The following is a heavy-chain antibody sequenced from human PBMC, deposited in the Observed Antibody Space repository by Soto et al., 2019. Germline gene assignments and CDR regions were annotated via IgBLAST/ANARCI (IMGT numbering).Heavy chain of an antibody. Sequence: ASVKVSCKASGYTFTSYYMHWVRQAPGQGLEWKGIIKPSGGSTSYAQKFQGRVTMTRDTSTSTVYMELSSLRSEDTAVYYCARGNRDVLRFLEWSQYNYYYMDVWGKGTTVTVSS. V-gene: IGHV1-46*03. J-gene: IGHJ6*03. CDR2: IKPSGGST. D-gene: IGHD3-3*01. CDR3: ARGNRDVLRFLEWSQYNYYYMDV. CDR1: GYTFTSYY.